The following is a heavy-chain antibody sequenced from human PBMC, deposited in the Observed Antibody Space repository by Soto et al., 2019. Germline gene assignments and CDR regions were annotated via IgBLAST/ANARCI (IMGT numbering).Heavy chain of an antibody. Sequence: QVQLVQSGAEVKKPGASVKVSCKASGYTFTNYGLGWVRQAPGQGPEWMGWISGHDGSTKYAQKFQGRVNMTIDTSTTTVYMELWSLSSDDAAIYDCAKTPVLLLFGGWFDPWGQGTLVTVSS. D-gene: IGHD3-16*01. V-gene: IGHV1-18*01. J-gene: IGHJ5*02. CDR2: ISGHDGST. CDR1: GYTFTNYG. CDR3: AKTPVLLLFGGWFDP.